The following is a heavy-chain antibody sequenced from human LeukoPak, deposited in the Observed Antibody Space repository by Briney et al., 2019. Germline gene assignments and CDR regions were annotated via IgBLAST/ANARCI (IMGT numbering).Heavy chain of an antibody. V-gene: IGHV4-59*01. CDR1: GGSISSYY. D-gene: IGHD6-13*01. CDR3: ARGVYIAAAQYAY. Sequence: SETLSLTCTVSGGSISSYYWSWIRQPPGKGLEWIGYIYYSGTTNYSPSLKSRLTISVDTSKNQFSLKLSSVTAADTAVYYCARGVYIAAAQYAYWGQGTLVTVSS. J-gene: IGHJ4*02. CDR2: IYYSGTT.